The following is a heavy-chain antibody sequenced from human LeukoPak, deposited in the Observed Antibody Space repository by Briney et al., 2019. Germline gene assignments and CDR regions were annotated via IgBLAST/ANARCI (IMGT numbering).Heavy chain of an antibody. J-gene: IGHJ4*02. CDR2: IWSAENNK. CDR1: GFTSSSYG. D-gene: IGHD3-22*01. Sequence: GGSLRLSCAASGFTSSSYGMHWVRQAPGKGLEWVAVIWSAENNKYYADSVQGRFTISRDNSKNTVFLQMNSLRAEDTAVYYCAKDDDVSSRYSRFENWGQGTLVTVSS. V-gene: IGHV3-33*06. CDR3: AKDDDVSSRYSRFEN.